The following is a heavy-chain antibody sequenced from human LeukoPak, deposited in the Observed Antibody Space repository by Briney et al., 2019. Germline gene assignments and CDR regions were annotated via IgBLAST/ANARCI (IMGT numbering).Heavy chain of an antibody. D-gene: IGHD6-19*01. J-gene: IGHJ4*02. Sequence: SETLSLTCTVSGGSISSYYWSWIRQPPGKGLEWIGEINHSGSTNYNPSLKSRVTISVDTSKNQFSLKLSSVTAADTAVYYCARAFAPYSSGWWPQQSPRSYYFDYWGQGTLVTVSS. CDR2: INHSGST. V-gene: IGHV4-34*01. CDR1: GGSISSYY. CDR3: ARAFAPYSSGWWPQQSPRSYYFDY.